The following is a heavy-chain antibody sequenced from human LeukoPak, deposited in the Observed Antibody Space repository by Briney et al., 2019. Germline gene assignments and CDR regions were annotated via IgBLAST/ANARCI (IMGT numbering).Heavy chain of an antibody. CDR1: GYSISSGYY. Sequence: SETLSLTCAVSGYSISSGYYWGWIRQPPGKGLEWIGSIQHSGSTHDNPSLKSRVTISVDTSKNQLSLRLSSVTAADTAVYYCARMNYCSSTSCSYFDYWGQGTLVTISS. CDR3: ARMNYCSSTSCSYFDY. CDR2: IQHSGST. J-gene: IGHJ4*02. D-gene: IGHD2-2*01. V-gene: IGHV4-38-2*01.